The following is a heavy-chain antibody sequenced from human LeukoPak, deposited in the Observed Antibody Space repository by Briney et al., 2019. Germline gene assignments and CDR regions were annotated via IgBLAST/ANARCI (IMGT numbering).Heavy chain of an antibody. CDR3: ARGWDTAMVYFDY. CDR2: INHSGST. CDR1: GGSFSGYY. Sequence: PSETLSLTCAVYGGSFSGYYWSWIRQPPGKGLEWIGEINHSGSTNYNPSLKSRVTVSVDTSKNQFSLKLSSVTAADTAVYYCARGWDTAMVYFDYWGQGTLVTVPS. J-gene: IGHJ4*02. V-gene: IGHV4-34*01. D-gene: IGHD5-18*01.